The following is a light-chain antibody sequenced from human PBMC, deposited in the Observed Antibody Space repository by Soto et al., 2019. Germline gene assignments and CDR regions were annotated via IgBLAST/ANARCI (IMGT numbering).Light chain of an antibody. CDR3: QRYGSSPKT. Sequence: EMVLTQSPGTLSLSPGEIATISCRASQSVSSSYLARYQQKPGQAPRLLIYGASSRATGIPDRFSGSGSGTDFSLTISRLEPGDFAVYYCQRYGSSPKTFGQGAKVEIK. J-gene: IGKJ1*01. V-gene: IGKV3-20*01. CDR2: GAS. CDR1: QSVSSSY.